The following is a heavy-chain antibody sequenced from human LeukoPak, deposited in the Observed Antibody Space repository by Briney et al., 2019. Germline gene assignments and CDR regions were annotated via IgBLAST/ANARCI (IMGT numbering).Heavy chain of an antibody. CDR2: IKRDGSEK. Sequence: GGSLRLSCAASGFTLSSYWMSWVRQAPGKGLEWVANIKRDGSEKYYVDSVKGRFTISRDNAKNSPYLQMNSLRVEDTAVNYCVRDDGATKPCWGQGTLVTVSS. D-gene: IGHD1-26*01. V-gene: IGHV3-7*01. J-gene: IGHJ4*02. CDR3: VRDDGATKPC. CDR1: GFTLSSYW.